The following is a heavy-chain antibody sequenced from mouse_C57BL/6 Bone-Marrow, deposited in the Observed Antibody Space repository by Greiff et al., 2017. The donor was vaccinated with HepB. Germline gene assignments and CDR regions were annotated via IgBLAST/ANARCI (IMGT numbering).Heavy chain of an antibody. D-gene: IGHD3-2*02. Sequence: EASGVDFSRYWMSWVRRAPGKGLEWIGEINPDSSTINYAPSLKDKFIISRDNAKNTLYLQMSKVRSEDTALYYCARQGDSSGFFAYWGQGTLVTVSA. CDR2: INPDSSTI. J-gene: IGHJ3*01. V-gene: IGHV4-1*01. CDR1: GVDFSRYW. CDR3: ARQGDSSGFFAY.